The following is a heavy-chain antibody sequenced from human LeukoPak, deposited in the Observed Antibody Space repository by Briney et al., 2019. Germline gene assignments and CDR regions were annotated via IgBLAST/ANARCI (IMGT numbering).Heavy chain of an antibody. J-gene: IGHJ4*02. CDR2: ISAYSGIT. Sequence: ASVKVSCKTSGYTFTNYGFSWVRQAPGQGLEWMGWISAYSGITNYAQKLQGRVTMTTDTSTSTAYTELRRLRSDDTAVYYCARTESYNNYPDYWGQGTLVAVSS. D-gene: IGHD4-11*01. CDR1: GYTFTNYG. CDR3: ARTESYNNYPDY. V-gene: IGHV1-18*01.